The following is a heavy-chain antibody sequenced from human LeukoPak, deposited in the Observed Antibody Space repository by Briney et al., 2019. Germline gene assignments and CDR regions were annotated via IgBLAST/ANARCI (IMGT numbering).Heavy chain of an antibody. D-gene: IGHD3-10*01. V-gene: IGHV1-3*01. CDR2: INAANVKT. J-gene: IGHJ5*02. Sequence: ASVKVSCKASGYTFTSYYMHWVRQAPGQGLEWMGWINAANVKTKYSQKFQGRVTITRDTSASTAYLELSGLRSEDTAVYYCARDRANYYGSGSYYKNWFDPWGQGTLVTVSS. CDR3: ARDRANYYGSGSYYKNWFDP. CDR1: GYTFTSYY.